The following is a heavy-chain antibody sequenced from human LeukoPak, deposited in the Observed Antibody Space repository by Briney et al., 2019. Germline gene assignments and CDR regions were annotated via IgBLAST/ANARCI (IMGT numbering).Heavy chain of an antibody. Sequence: SGTLSLTCTVSGGSVSSGSYYWSWIRQPPGKGLEWIGYIYYSGSAKYNPSLKSRVTISVDPSKNQFSLKLTSVTAADTAVYYCARGFGDRGLSWFDPWGQGTLVTVSS. V-gene: IGHV4-61*01. CDR1: GGSVSSGSYY. D-gene: IGHD3-10*01. CDR3: ARGFGDRGLSWFDP. J-gene: IGHJ5*02. CDR2: IYYSGSA.